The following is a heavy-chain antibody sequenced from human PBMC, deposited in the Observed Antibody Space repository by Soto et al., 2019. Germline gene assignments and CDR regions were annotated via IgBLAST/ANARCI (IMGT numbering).Heavy chain of an antibody. CDR2: ISYDGSNK. V-gene: IGHV3-30-3*01. CDR1: GFTFSSYA. D-gene: IGHD3-22*01. Sequence: SLRLSCAASGFTFSSYAMHWVLQAPGKGLEWVAVISYDGSNKYYADSVKGRFTISRDNSKNTLYLQMNSLRAEDTAVYYCARSPDSSGYYYASRFDYWGQGTLVTVSS. J-gene: IGHJ4*02. CDR3: ARSPDSSGYYYASRFDY.